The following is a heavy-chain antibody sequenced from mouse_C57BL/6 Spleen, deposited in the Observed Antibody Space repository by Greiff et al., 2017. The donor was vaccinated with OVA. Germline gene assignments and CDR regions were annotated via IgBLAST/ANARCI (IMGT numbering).Heavy chain of an antibody. V-gene: IGHV1-50*01. J-gene: IGHJ2*01. D-gene: IGHD3-3*01. CDR3: ARGGWHFDY. CDR1: GYTFTSYW. Sequence: QVQLQQPGAELVKPGASVKLSCKASGYTFTSYWMQWVKQRPGQGLEWIGEIDPADSHTNYNQKFKSKATLTVDTSSSTAYMQLSSLTSEDSAVYYCARGGWHFDYWGQGTTLTVSS. CDR2: IDPADSHT.